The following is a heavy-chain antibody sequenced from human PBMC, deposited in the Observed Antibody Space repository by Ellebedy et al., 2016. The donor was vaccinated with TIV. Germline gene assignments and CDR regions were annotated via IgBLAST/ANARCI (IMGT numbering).Heavy chain of an antibody. CDR1: GGSISSYY. J-gene: IGHJ3*02. D-gene: IGHD2-2*01. V-gene: IGHV4-59*01. Sequence: SETLSLTCTVSGGSISSYYWSWIRQPPGKGLEWIGYIYYSGSTYYNPSLKSRVTISVDTSKNQFSLKLSSVTAADTAVYYCARKSTKDAFDIWGRGTMVTVSS. CDR2: IYYSGST. CDR3: ARKSTKDAFDI.